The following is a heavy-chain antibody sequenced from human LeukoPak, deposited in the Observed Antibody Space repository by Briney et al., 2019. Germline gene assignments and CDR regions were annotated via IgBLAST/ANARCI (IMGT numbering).Heavy chain of an antibody. J-gene: IGHJ6*02. V-gene: IGHV3-53*01. D-gene: IGHD2-15*01. CDR3: ARDLGYCSGGSCYYYYYGMDV. CDR2: IYSGGST. Sequence: PGGSLRLSCAASGFTVSSNYMSWVRQAPGKGLEWVSVIYSGGSTYYADSVKGRFTISRDNSKNTLYLQMNSLRAEDTAVYYCARDLGYCSGGSCYYYYYGMDVWGQGTTVTVSS. CDR1: GFTVSSNY.